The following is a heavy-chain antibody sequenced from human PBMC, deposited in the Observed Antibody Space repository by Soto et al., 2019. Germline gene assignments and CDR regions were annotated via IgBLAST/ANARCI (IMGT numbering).Heavy chain of an antibody. CDR1: GFTFSSYA. CDR2: ISGSGGST. V-gene: IGHV3-23*01. J-gene: IGHJ4*02. CDR3: AYNRVDTAMVPFDY. Sequence: GGSLRLSCAASGFTFSSYAMSWVRQAPGRGLEWVSAISGSGGSTYYADSVKGRFTISRDNSKNTLYLQMNSLRAEDTAVYYCAYNRVDTAMVPFDYWGQGTLVTVSS. D-gene: IGHD5-18*01.